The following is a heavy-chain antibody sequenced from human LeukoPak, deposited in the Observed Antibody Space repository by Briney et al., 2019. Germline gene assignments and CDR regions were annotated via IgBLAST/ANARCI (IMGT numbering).Heavy chain of an antibody. D-gene: IGHD3-22*01. J-gene: IGHJ4*02. CDR2: IYYSGST. CDR3: ARAYYYDSSGFLPDY. CDR1: GGSISSYY. Sequence: SETLSLTCTVPGGSISSYYWSWIRQPPGKGLEWIGYIYYSGSTNYNPSLKSRVTISVDTSKNQFSLTLSSVTAADTAVYYCARAYYYDSSGFLPDYWGQGTLVTVSS. V-gene: IGHV4-59*01.